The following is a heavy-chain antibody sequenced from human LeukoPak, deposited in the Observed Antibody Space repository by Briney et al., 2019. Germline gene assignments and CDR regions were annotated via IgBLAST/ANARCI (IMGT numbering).Heavy chain of an antibody. Sequence: GGSLRLSCAASGFTFSSYAMHWVRQAPGKGLEWVAVISYDGSNKYYADSVKGRFTISRDNSKNTLYLQMNSLRAEDTAVYYCARGRDDFWSHDCMDVWGKGTTVTVSS. V-gene: IGHV3-30-3*01. CDR3: ARGRDDFWSHDCMDV. D-gene: IGHD3-3*01. CDR2: ISYDGSNK. J-gene: IGHJ6*03. CDR1: GFTFSSYA.